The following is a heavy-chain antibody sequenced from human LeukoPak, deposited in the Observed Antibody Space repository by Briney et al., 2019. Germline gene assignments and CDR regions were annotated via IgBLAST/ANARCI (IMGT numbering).Heavy chain of an antibody. Sequence: GASVKVSCTASGGTFSSYAISWVRQAPGQGLEWMGGIIPIFGTANYAQKFQGRVTITADESTSTAYMELSSLRSEDTAVYYCARLQRWELLRGAFDIWGQGTTVTVSS. J-gene: IGHJ3*02. CDR3: ARLQRWELLRGAFDI. CDR1: GGTFSSYA. CDR2: IIPIFGTA. V-gene: IGHV1-69*13. D-gene: IGHD1-26*01.